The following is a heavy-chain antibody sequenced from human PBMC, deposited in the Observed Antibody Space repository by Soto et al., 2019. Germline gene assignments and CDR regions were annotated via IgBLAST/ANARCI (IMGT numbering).Heavy chain of an antibody. D-gene: IGHD2-2*01. Sequence: LSLTCAVSGYSISSGNYWAWIRQPPGRGLEWIGSLYHIGSTHYNTSLKSRVTISVDTSKNHFSLELSSVTAADTAIYYCRSSTSCYDESCVDVWGQGTMVTVSS. CDR2: LYHIGST. CDR3: RSSTSCYDESCVDV. CDR1: GYSISSGNY. V-gene: IGHV4-38-2*01. J-gene: IGHJ6*02.